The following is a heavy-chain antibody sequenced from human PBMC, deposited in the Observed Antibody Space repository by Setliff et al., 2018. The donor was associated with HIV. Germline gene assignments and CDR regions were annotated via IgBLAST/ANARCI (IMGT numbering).Heavy chain of an antibody. J-gene: IGHJ4*02. CDR2: ISGSGGTT. CDR1: GFTFSNFA. D-gene: IGHD3-22*01. V-gene: IGHV3-23*01. Sequence: GGSLRLSCAASGFTFSNFAMNWVRQAPGKGLEWVSAISGSGGTTYYADSVKGRFTISRDNARNSLYLQMNSLRAEDTAVYYCATDPYYYDSSGHFDSWGQGTLVTVSS. CDR3: ATDPYYYDSSGHFDS.